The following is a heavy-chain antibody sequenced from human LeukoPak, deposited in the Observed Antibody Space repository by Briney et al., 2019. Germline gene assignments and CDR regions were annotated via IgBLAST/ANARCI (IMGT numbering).Heavy chain of an antibody. CDR3: ARGAARRDGYK. CDR1: GGSFTGYY. V-gene: IGHV4-34*01. CDR2: INHSGGT. D-gene: IGHD5-24*01. Sequence: SETLSLTCAVYGGSFTGYYWSWIRQPPGKGLEWIGEINHSGGTNYNPSLKSRVTISVDTSKNQFSLKLTSVTAADMAVYYCARGAARRDGYKWGQGTQVTASS. J-gene: IGHJ4*02.